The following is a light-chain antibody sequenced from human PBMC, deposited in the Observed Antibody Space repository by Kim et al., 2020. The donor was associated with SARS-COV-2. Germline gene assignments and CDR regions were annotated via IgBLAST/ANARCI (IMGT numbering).Light chain of an antibody. CDR2: REN. CDR3: QVWDTKTVL. J-gene: IGLJ2*01. Sequence: SYELTQPLSVSVAPGQTDRISCDGDIVDRSVHWYQQRPGQAPDLLIYRENNRPSWVPQRFSGSQSGNTATLTISGVLAGDEAHYFCQVWDTKTVLFGGGTQLTVL. CDR1: IVDRS. V-gene: IGLV3-9*02.